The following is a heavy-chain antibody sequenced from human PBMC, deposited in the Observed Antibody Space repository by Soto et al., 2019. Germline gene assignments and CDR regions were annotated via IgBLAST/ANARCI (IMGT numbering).Heavy chain of an antibody. CDR2: TYYNGNA. CDR1: GGSFSNYY. D-gene: IGHD3-22*01. V-gene: IGHV4-34*01. CDR3: ARHFVAVVIKGWGY. Sequence: SETLSLTCAVYGGSFSNYYWDWIRQPPGKGLEWIGTTYYNGNAYYNPSLKSRVTMSVDTSKNQFSLKLISVTAADTAVYYCARHFVAVVIKGWGYWGQGTLVTVSS. J-gene: IGHJ4*02.